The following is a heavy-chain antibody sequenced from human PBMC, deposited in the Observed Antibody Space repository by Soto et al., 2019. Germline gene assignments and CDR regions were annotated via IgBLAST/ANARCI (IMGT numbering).Heavy chain of an antibody. D-gene: IGHD2-15*01. CDR1: CRSFSGYY. CDR2: INHSGST. V-gene: IGHV4-34*01. J-gene: IGHJ6*03. CDR3: ARGHCSGGSCYLGVYYMDV. Sequence: PSETLSLTCAVYCRSFSGYYWSWIRQPPREGLEWIGEINHSGSTNYNPSLKSRVTISVDTSKNQFSLKLSSVTAADTAVYYCARGHCSGGSCYLGVYYMDVWGKGTTVTVSS.